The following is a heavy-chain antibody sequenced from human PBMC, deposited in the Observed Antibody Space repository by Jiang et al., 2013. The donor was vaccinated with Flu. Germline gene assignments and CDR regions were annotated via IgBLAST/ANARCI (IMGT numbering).Heavy chain of an antibody. D-gene: IGHD4-23*01. J-gene: IGHJ4*02. Sequence: SYTMHWVRQAPGKGLEWVALILYDGSNQYYADSVKGRFTISRDNSKNTLYLQMTSLRAEDTAVYYCASTVGTNSGLGGYWGQGTLVTVSS. V-gene: IGHV3-30-3*01. CDR1: SYT. CDR3: ASTVGTNSGLGGY. CDR2: ILYDGSNQ.